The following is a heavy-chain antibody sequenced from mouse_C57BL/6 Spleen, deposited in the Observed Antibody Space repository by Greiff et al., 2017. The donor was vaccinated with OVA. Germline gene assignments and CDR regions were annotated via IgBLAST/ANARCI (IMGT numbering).Heavy chain of an antibody. Sequence: DAGGGLVPPTGSLKLSCAASGFSFNTYAMNWVRQAPGKGLEWVARIRSKSNNYATYYADSVKDRFTISRDDSESMLYLQMNNLKTEDTAMYYCVRRDLDYWGQGTTLTVSS. CDR1: GFSFNTYA. CDR3: VRRDLDY. V-gene: IGHV10-1*01. J-gene: IGHJ2*01. CDR2: IRSKSNNYAT.